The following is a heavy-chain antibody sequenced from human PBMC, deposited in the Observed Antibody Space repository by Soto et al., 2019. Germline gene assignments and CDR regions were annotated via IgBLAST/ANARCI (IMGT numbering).Heavy chain of an antibody. CDR2: ISGSGGST. Sequence: GGSLRLSCAASGFTFSSYAMSWVRQAPGKGLEWVSAISGSGGSTYYADSVKGRFTISRDNSKNTLYLQMNSLRAEDTAVYYCAKPHFDFWSGYRYYFDYWGKGTLVTVSS. V-gene: IGHV3-23*01. CDR3: AKPHFDFWSGYRYYFDY. D-gene: IGHD3-3*01. CDR1: GFTFSSYA. J-gene: IGHJ4*02.